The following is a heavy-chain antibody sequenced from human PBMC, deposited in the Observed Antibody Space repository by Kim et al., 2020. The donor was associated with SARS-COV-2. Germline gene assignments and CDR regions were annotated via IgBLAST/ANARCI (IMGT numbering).Heavy chain of an antibody. CDR3: AKADSSPSPWYFDN. CDR2: FSGSGGGT. V-gene: IGHV3-23*01. Sequence: GGSLRLSCAASGFSFSNYAMAWVRQAPGTELEWVSTFSGSGGGTYYADSVKGRFTISRDNSKNTLYLQMNSLRAEDTALYYCAKADSSPSPWYFDNWGQG. CDR1: GFSFSNYA. D-gene: IGHD6-6*01. J-gene: IGHJ4*02.